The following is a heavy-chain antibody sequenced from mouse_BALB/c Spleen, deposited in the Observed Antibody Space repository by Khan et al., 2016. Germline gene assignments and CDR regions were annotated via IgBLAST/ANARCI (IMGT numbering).Heavy chain of an antibody. CDR3: ARRYYGSPFDY. D-gene: IGHD1-1*01. J-gene: IGHJ2*01. CDR2: INTNTGEP. CDR1: GYTFTNYG. V-gene: IGHV9-3*02. Sequence: QIQLVQSGPELKKPGETVKISCKASGYTFTNYGMNWVKQAPGKGLKWMGWINTNTGEPTYAEEFKGRFAFSLETSASTAYLQINNLKNEDTATYFCARRYYGSPFDYWGQGTTLTVSS.